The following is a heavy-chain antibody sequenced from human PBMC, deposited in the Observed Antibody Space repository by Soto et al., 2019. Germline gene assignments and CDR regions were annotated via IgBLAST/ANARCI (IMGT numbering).Heavy chain of an antibody. D-gene: IGHD6-13*01. CDR3: ARGSSSCEPFLFDP. Sequence: PWETLSLTCTVSGGSISSYYWSWIRQPPGKGLEWIGYIYYSGSTNYNPSLKSRVTISVDTSKNQFSLKLSSVTAADTAVYYCARGSSSCEPFLFDPWGQGTLVTVSS. CDR1: GGSISSYY. V-gene: IGHV4-59*01. CDR2: IYYSGST. J-gene: IGHJ5*02.